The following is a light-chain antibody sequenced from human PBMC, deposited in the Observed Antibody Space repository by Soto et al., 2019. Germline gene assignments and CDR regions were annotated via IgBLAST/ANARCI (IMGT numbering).Light chain of an antibody. CDR3: SSFTSTSTYVV. V-gene: IGLV2-14*01. CDR2: AVS. J-gene: IGLJ3*02. CDR1: SSDIGAYDY. Sequence: QSALTQPASLSGSPGQSITISCTGTSSDIGAYDYVSWFQQHPGKAPKLIISAVSNRPSGVSNRFSGSKSGNTASLTISGLHAEDEADYYCSSFTSTSTYVVFGGGTKVTVL.